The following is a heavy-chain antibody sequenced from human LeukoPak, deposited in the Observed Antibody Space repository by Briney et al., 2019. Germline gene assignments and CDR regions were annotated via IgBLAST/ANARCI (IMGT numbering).Heavy chain of an antibody. D-gene: IGHD3-10*01. Sequence: GGSLRLSCAASGFTFSSYWMSWVRQAPGKGLEWVANIKQDGSEKFYVDSVKGRFTISRDNSKNTLYLQMNSLRAEDTAVYYCAKDFSYYAGDFDYWGQGTLVTVSS. CDR2: IKQDGSEK. V-gene: IGHV3-7*05. J-gene: IGHJ4*02. CDR1: GFTFSSYW. CDR3: AKDFSYYAGDFDY.